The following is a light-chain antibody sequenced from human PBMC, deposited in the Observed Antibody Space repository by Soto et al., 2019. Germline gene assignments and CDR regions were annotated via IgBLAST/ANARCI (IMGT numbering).Light chain of an antibody. Sequence: QSALTQPRSVSGSPGQSVTISCTGTSSDVGGYNYVSWHQQHPGKAPKLMIYDVTTRPSGVPDRFSGSKSGNTASLIISGLQAEEEADYYCCSYAGSHSWVFGGGTKLTVL. CDR3: CSYAGSHSWV. CDR1: SSDVGGYNY. J-gene: IGLJ3*02. V-gene: IGLV2-11*01. CDR2: DVT.